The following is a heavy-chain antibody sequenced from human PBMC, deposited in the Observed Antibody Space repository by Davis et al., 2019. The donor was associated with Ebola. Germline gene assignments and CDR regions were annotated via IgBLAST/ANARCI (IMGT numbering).Heavy chain of an antibody. Sequence: GESLKISCAASGFVFTSYFMSWVRRAPGKGLEWVSTLGLSADTYYADSVKGRFTITRDNSKNTLHLQMNSLRVEDTAIYYCAKDTSNVWFEVWGQGTMVTVSS. CDR3: AKDTSNVWFEV. CDR1: GFVFTSYF. D-gene: IGHD6-19*01. V-gene: IGHV3-23*01. J-gene: IGHJ3*01. CDR2: LGLSADT.